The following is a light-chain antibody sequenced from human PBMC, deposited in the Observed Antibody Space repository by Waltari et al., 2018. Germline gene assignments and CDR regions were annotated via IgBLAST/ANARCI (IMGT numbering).Light chain of an antibody. CDR3: MQTLQSPVT. J-gene: IGKJ5*01. CDR2: LGT. CDR1: QSLLHTNGFHY. Sequence: DIVMTQSPLSLPVTPGEPASISCSSSQSLLHTNGFHYLEWYLQRPGQSPQLLIYLGTNRASGVPDRFSGSRSGTDFTLKISSVEAEDVGVYYCMQTLQSPVTFGQGTRLEIK. V-gene: IGKV2-28*01.